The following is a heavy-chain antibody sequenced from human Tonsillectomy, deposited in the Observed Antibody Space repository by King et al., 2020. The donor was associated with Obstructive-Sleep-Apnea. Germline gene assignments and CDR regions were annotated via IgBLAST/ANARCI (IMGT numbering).Heavy chain of an antibody. CDR2: IYTSGST. D-gene: IGHD5-12*01. CDR1: GGSISTYY. CDR3: ARGVSSGYNYATAFDY. V-gene: IGHV4-4*07. Sequence: QLQESGPGLVKPSDTLSLTCTVSGGSISTYYWSWIRQPAGKGLEWIGRIYTSGSTNYNPSLKSRVTMSVDTSKNQFSLKLSSVTAADTAVYYCARGVSSGYNYATAFDYWGQGTLVTVSS. J-gene: IGHJ4*02.